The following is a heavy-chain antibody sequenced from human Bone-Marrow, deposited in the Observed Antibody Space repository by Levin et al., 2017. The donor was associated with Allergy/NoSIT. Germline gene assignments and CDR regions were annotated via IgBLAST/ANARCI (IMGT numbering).Heavy chain of an antibody. D-gene: IGHD3-3*01. J-gene: IGHJ6*03. V-gene: IGHV1-18*01. CDR3: ARMGTRLSEWTFVEDYSMDV. CDR2: ITVYNGNT. CDR1: GYTFNTHG. Sequence: GESLKISCKASGYTFNTHGISWVRQAPGQGLEWMGWITVYNGNTNYAQKFQGRVTMTADTSASNAYMELRRLRSDDTAVYYCARMGTRLSEWTFVEDYSMDVWGKGTTVIVSS.